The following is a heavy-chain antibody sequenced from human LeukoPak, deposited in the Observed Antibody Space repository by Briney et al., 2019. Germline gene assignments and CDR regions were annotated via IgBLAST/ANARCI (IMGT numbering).Heavy chain of an antibody. CDR1: GFTFSSYA. D-gene: IGHD4-17*01. CDR2: ISGSGGST. V-gene: IGHV3-23*01. J-gene: IGHJ4*02. Sequence: PGGSLRLSCAASGFTFSSYAMSWVRQAPGKGLEWVSAISGSGGSTYYAGSVKGRFTISRDNSKDTLYLQMNSLRAEDTAVYYCAKRPSDYGDYVSYFDYWGRGTLVTVSS. CDR3: AKRPSDYGDYVSYFDY.